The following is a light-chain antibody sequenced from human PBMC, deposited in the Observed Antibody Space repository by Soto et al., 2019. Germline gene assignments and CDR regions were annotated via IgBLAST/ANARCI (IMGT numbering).Light chain of an antibody. CDR3: QQLHAYPRT. V-gene: IGKV1-9*01. J-gene: IGKJ1*01. Sequence: DIQLTQSPSFLSASVGDRVTITCRASQGISTNLAWYQQKPGKPPKLLVYTAATLQGGVPSRFSGSGSGTEFTLPITSLQPEDFATYSCQQLHAYPRTFGQGTKVDVK. CDR2: TAA. CDR1: QGISTN.